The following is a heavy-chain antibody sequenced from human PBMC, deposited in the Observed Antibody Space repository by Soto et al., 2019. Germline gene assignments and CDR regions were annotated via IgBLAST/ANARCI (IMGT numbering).Heavy chain of an antibody. CDR3: ARGRYGDY. CDR1: GYTFTSYC. Sequence: QVHLVQSGAEVKKPGASVKVSCKASGYTFTSYCITGVRQAPGQGLEWMGWISAHNGNTDYAQKLQGRVIVTRDTSTSTAYMERRSLISDDTAVYYCARGRYGDYWGQGALVTVSS. D-gene: IGHD1-1*01. CDR2: ISAHNGNT. V-gene: IGHV1-18*01. J-gene: IGHJ4*02.